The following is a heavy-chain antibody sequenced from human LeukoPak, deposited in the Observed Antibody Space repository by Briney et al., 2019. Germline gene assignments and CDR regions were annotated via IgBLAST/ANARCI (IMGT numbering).Heavy chain of an antibody. CDR3: ARQSRDGSKTRGYYFDY. J-gene: IGHJ4*02. CDR2: IYPADSDT. V-gene: IGHV5-51*01. Sequence: GESLKISCQVSGYIFVNYWIGWVRQMPGKGLESMGIIYPADSDTTYSPSFQGQVTISADKSISTVYLQWSSLKASGTAMYYCARQSRDGSKTRGYYFDYWGQGTLVTVSS. CDR1: GYIFVNYW. D-gene: IGHD3-10*01.